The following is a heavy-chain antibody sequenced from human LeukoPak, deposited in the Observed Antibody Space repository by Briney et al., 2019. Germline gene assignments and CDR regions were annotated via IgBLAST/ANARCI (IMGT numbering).Heavy chain of an antibody. Sequence: GSVKVTCKDTGYTFLDYYMHWVRPAPGQGLEWMGWINPNSGGTNYAQKFQGRVTMTRDTSISTAYMELSRLRSDDTAVYYCARVKVATTQGAGSYYMDAWGNRKTLTVSS. V-gene: IGHV1-2*02. CDR2: INPNSGGT. CDR1: GYTFLDYY. D-gene: IGHD5-12*01. CDR3: ARVKVATTQGAGSYYMDA. J-gene: IGHJ6*03.